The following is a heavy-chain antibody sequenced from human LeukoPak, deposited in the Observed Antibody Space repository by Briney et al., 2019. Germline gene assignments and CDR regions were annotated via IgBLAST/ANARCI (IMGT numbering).Heavy chain of an antibody. CDR3: ARERRITIFGVVIYYYYMDV. CDR2: IIPIFGTA. J-gene: IGHJ6*03. V-gene: IGHV1-69*05. CDR1: GGTFSSYA. Sequence: ASVKVSCKASGGTFSSYAISWVRQAPGQGLEWMGRIIPIFGTANYAQKFQGRVTITTDESTSTAYMELSSLRSEDTAVYYCARERRITIFGVVIYYYYMDVWGKGTTVTVSS. D-gene: IGHD3-3*01.